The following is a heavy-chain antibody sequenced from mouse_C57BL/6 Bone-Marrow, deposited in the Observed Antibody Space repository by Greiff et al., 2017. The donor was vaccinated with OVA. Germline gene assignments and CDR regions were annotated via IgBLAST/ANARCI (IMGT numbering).Heavy chain of an antibody. D-gene: IGHD2-4*01. J-gene: IGHJ3*01. V-gene: IGHV1-54*01. Sequence: QVQLQQSGAELVRPGTSVKVSCKASGYAFTNYLIEWVKQRPGQGLEWIGVINPGSGGTNYNEKFKGKATLTADKSSSTAYMQLSSLTSEDSAVYFCARPVYYDYDGGFAYWGQGTLVTVSA. CDR1: GYAFTNYL. CDR2: INPGSGGT. CDR3: ARPVYYDYDGGFAY.